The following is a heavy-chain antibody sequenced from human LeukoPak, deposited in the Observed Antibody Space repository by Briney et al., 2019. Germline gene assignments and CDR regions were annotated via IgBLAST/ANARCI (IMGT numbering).Heavy chain of an antibody. CDR3: ARESITMVRGVSQFDY. V-gene: IGHV3-7*04. CDR2: IMQDGSEK. Sequence: PGGSPRLSCAASGLTFSSYWMSWVRQAPGKGLEWVANIMQDGSEKYYVDSVKGRFTISRDNAKNSLYLQMNSLRAEDTAVYYCARESITMVRGVSQFDYWGQGTLVTVSS. J-gene: IGHJ4*02. CDR1: GLTFSSYW. D-gene: IGHD3-10*01.